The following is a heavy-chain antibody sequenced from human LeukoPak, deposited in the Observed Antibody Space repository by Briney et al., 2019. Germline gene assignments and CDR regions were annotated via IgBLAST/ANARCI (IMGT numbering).Heavy chain of an antibody. J-gene: IGHJ4*02. CDR3: ARDGPLIAVAAFDY. CDR2: VNPSGGST. CDR1: GGTFSSYA. D-gene: IGHD6-19*01. V-gene: IGHV1-46*01. Sequence: ASVKVSCKASGGTFSSYAISWVRQAPGQGLEWMGIVNPSGGSTSYAQKFQGRVTMTRDTSTSTVYMELSSLRSEDTAVYYCARDGPLIAVAAFDYWGQGTLVTVSS.